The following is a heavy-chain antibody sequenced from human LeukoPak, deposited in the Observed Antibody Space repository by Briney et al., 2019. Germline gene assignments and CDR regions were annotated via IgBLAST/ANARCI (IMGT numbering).Heavy chain of an antibody. Sequence: PGGSLRLSCAASGFTFSSYWMHWVRQAPGKGLVWVSRINSHGSTTNYADSVKGRFTISRDNAKNTLYLQMNSLRAEDTAVYYCARDRSGSYIPTGMDVWGKGTTVTISS. J-gene: IGHJ6*03. CDR2: INSHGSTT. CDR3: ARDRSGSYIPTGMDV. CDR1: GFTFSSYW. V-gene: IGHV3-74*01. D-gene: IGHD1-26*01.